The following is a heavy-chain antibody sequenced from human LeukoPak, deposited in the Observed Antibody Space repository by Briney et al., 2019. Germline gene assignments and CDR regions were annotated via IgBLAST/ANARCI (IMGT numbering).Heavy chain of an antibody. V-gene: IGHV4-59*01. J-gene: IGHJ4*02. CDR1: GGSISSYY. CDR3: ATSTVTTFWGAYYFDY. CDR2: IYYSGST. D-gene: IGHD4-17*01. Sequence: PSETLSLTCTVSGGSISSYYWSWIRQPPGKGLEWIGYIYYSGSTNYNPSLKSRVTISVDTSKNQFSLKLSSETAADTAVYYCATSTVTTFWGAYYFDYWGQGTLVTVSS.